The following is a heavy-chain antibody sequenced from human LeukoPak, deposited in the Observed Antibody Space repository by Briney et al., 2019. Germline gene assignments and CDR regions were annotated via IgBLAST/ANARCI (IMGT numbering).Heavy chain of an antibody. J-gene: IGHJ1*01. V-gene: IGHV3-74*01. CDR3: ARAPSEIGGYYPEYFRH. D-gene: IGHD3-22*01. CDR2: IKSDGRT. Sequence: GGSLRLSCAAAGFTFSNYWMHWVRQAPGKGLVWVSRIKSDGRTNYADSVKGRFTISRDNAKNTVSLQMNSLKAEDTGVYYCARAPSEIGGYYPEYFRHWGQGTLVTVSS. CDR1: GFTFSNYW.